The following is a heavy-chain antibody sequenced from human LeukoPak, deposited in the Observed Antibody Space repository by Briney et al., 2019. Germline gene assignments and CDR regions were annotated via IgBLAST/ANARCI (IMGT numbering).Heavy chain of an antibody. CDR1: GYTFTDYY. D-gene: IGHD3-9*01. Sequence: ASVKVSCKASGYTFTDYYIHWVRQAPGQGLEWMGWINPNSGVRNYAQKFQGRVTMTRDTSISTAYMELSRLRSDDTAVYYCARGGDYDILTGYLSSDYFDYWGQGTLVTVSS. V-gene: IGHV1-2*02. CDR2: INPNSGVR. J-gene: IGHJ4*02. CDR3: ARGGDYDILTGYLSSDYFDY.